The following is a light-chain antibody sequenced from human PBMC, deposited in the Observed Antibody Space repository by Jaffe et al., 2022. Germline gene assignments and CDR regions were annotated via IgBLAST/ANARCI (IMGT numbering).Light chain of an antibody. J-gene: IGKJ1*01. V-gene: IGKV1-5*03. Sequence: DIQMTQSPSTLSASVGDRVTITCRASQSISTWLAWYQQKPGKAPKLLIYKASSLESGAPSRFSGSGSGTEFTLTINGLQPDDFATYFCQHYNSFLWTFGQGTKVEIK. CDR1: QSISTW. CDR2: KAS. CDR3: QHYNSFLWT.